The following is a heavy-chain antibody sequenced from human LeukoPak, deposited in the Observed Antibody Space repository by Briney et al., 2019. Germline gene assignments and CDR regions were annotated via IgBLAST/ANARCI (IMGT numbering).Heavy chain of an antibody. Sequence: LSETLSLTCAVYGGSFSGYYWSWIRQPPGKGLEWIGEINHSGSTNYNPSLKSRVTISVDTSKNQFSLKLSSVTAADMAVYYCARGLRLRYFDWSQSFYGMDVWGQGTTVTVSS. V-gene: IGHV4-34*01. D-gene: IGHD3-9*01. CDR3: ARGLRLRYFDWSQSFYGMDV. CDR2: INHSGST. CDR1: GGSFSGYY. J-gene: IGHJ6*02.